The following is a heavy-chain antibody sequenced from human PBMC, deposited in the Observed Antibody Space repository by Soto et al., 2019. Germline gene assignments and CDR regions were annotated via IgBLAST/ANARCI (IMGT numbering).Heavy chain of an antibody. CDR3: ARGRYNTGSSIPYFDN. J-gene: IGHJ4*02. Sequence: QLQLQESGPGLVKPSETVSLTCTVSGDSITSYDWSWMRQPAGKGLEWIGRMFASGSTNYNPSLRSLVTLSIDRAKKQFSLKLNSVTAADTAVYFCARGRYNTGSSIPYFDNWCQGTLVTVSS. V-gene: IGHV4-4*07. CDR1: GDSITSYD. D-gene: IGHD6-6*01. CDR2: MFASGST.